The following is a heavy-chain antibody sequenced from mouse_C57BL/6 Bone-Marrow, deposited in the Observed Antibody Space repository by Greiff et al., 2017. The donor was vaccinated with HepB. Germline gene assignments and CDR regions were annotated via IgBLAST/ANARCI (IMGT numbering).Heavy chain of an antibody. D-gene: IGHD2-1*01. CDR3: ARSLYGNFPSWFAY. Sequence: EVQLVESGGGLVKPGGSLKLSCAASGFTFSDYGMHWVRQAPEKGLEWVAYISSGSSTIYYADTVKGRFTISRDNAKNTLFLQMTSLRSEDTAMYYCARSLYGNFPSWFAYWGQGTLVTVSA. CDR1: GFTFSDYG. V-gene: IGHV5-17*01. CDR2: ISSGSSTI. J-gene: IGHJ3*01.